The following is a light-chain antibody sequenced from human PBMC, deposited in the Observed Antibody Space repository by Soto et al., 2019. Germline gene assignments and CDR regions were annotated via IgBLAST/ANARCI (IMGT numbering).Light chain of an antibody. J-gene: IGKJ1*01. CDR2: GAS. Sequence: VLTHSPGARATPPVGAATRSCSASQNVRPFLDWYQQKPGQAPRLLIYGASNRATGIPARFSGSGSGTDFTLTISSLEPEDFAVYYCKQRSNWPTFGQGTKVDIK. V-gene: IGKV3-11*01. CDR1: QNVRPF. CDR3: KQRSNWPT.